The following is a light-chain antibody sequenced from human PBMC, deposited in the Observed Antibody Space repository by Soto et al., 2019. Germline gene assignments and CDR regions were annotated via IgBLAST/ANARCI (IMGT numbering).Light chain of an antibody. J-gene: IGKJ3*01. CDR3: LHYGRSLQT. CDR2: GAS. CDR1: QSVSSN. V-gene: IGKV3-15*01. Sequence: EIVMTQSPATLSVSPGERATLSCRASQSVSSNLAWYQQKPGQAPRLLIYGASTRATGIPARFSGSGSGTDFTLTINSLEPEDFGMYYCLHYGRSLQTFGPGTKVDIK.